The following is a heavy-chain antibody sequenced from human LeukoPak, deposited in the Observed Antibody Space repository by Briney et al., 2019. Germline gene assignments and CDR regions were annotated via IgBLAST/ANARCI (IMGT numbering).Heavy chain of an antibody. CDR3: ARGHGFGELLGWFDP. D-gene: IGHD3-10*01. V-gene: IGHV4-39*07. Sequence: PSETLSLTCTVSGGSISSYYWGWIRQPPGKGLEWIGSIYYSGSTYYNPSLKSRVTISVDTSKNQFSLKLSSVTAADTAVYYCARGHGFGELLGWFDPWGQGTLVTVSS. J-gene: IGHJ5*02. CDR2: IYYSGST. CDR1: GGSISSYY.